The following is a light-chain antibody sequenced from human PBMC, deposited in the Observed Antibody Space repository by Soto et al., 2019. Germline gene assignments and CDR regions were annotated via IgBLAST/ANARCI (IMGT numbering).Light chain of an antibody. Sequence: QSALTQPASVSGSPGQSVAISCSGTSSEVGGYNYVCWYQQHPGKAPNLMIYEVSNRPSGGSNRFSGSKSGNTTTLTISGLQAEEEPDYYCSSYTSSSTRVMGGGSQLIVL. CDR3: SSYTSSSTRV. CDR2: EVS. V-gene: IGLV2-14*01. CDR1: SSEVGGYNY. J-gene: IGLJ3*02.